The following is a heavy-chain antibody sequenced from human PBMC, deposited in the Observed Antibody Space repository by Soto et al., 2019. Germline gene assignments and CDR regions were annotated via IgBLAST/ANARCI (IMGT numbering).Heavy chain of an antibody. V-gene: IGHV1-58*01. CDR1: GFTFTSSA. J-gene: IGHJ6*02. CDR2: IVVGSGNT. D-gene: IGHD3-16*01. Sequence: SVKVSCKASGFTFTSSAVQWVRQARGQRLEWIGWIVVGSGNTNYAQKFQERVTITRDMSTSTAYMELSSLRSEDTAVYYCAADREIGYYGMDVWGQGTTVTVSS. CDR3: AADREIGYYGMDV.